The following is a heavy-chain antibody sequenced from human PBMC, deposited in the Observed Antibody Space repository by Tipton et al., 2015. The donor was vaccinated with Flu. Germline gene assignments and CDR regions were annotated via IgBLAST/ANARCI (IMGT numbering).Heavy chain of an antibody. CDR3: ARGWHYGSGNFWGTNRIFLYGVVV. CDR1: GGPISSYY. V-gene: IGHV4-59*01. CDR2: VYYSGIT. D-gene: IGHD3-10*01. J-gene: IGHJ6*02. Sequence: TLSLTCTVSGGPISSYYWTWIRQSPGKGLEWIGDVYYSGITDYNPSLESRVSISLDKSKNQFSLNLNSVTGADTAVYFCARGWHYGSGNFWGTNRIFLYGVVVWGPGTTVTVSS.